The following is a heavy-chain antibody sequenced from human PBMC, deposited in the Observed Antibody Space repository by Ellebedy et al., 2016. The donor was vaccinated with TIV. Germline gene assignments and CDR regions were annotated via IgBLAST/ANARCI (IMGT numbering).Heavy chain of an antibody. D-gene: IGHD3-10*01. Sequence: SETLSLXXTVSGGSISSSSYYWGWIRQPPGKGLEWIGSIYYSGSTNYNPSLKSRVTISVDTSKNQFSLKLSSVTAADTAVYYCARFPITMVRGVIITDYWGQGTLVTVSA. CDR3: ARFPITMVRGVIITDY. CDR2: IYYSGST. CDR1: GGSISSSSYY. V-gene: IGHV4-39*07. J-gene: IGHJ4*02.